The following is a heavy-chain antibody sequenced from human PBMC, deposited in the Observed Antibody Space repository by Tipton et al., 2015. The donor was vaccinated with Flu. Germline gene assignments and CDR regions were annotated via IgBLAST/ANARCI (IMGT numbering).Heavy chain of an antibody. CDR2: VYFSGSA. J-gene: IGHJ4*02. V-gene: IGHV4-30-4*07. CDR1: GGSISSGGYS. CDR3: ARASSGPPRSHFDY. D-gene: IGHD3-10*01. Sequence: TLSLTCAVSGGSISSGGYSWSWIRQPPGKGLEWIGTVYFSGSAYYSPSLESRATISIDTSKNQFSLKLSSVTAADTAVYHCARASSGPPRSHFDYWGQGTLVTVSS.